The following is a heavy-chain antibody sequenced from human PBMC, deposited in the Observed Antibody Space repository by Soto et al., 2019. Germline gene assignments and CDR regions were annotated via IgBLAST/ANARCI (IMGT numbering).Heavy chain of an antibody. D-gene: IGHD5-18*01. V-gene: IGHV3-30*03. CDR2: ISYDGSNK. CDR1: GFTFRSYG. CDR3: ARDRQTWIQLWSSLYYYGMDV. J-gene: IGHJ6*02. Sequence: QVQLVESGGGVVQPGRSLRLSCAASGFTFRSYGMHWVRQAPAKGLEWVAVISYDGSNKYYADSVKGRFTISRDNSKNTLYLQMNSLRAEDTAVYYCARDRQTWIQLWSSLYYYGMDVWGQGTTVTVSS.